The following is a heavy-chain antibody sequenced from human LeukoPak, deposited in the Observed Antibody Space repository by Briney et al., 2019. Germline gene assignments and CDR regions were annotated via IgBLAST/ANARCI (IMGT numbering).Heavy chain of an antibody. CDR1: GFTFTDYS. V-gene: IGHV3-64D*06. Sequence: PGGSLRLSCSASGFTFTDYSMHWVRQAPGKGLECVSAINKNGGSTSYADSVKGRFTISRDNSKNTLYLQMSSLRAEDTAVYYCVKDEGEGSGRLYFDYWGQGTLVTVSS. CDR3: VKDEGEGSGRLYFDY. J-gene: IGHJ4*02. D-gene: IGHD3-10*01. CDR2: INKNGGST.